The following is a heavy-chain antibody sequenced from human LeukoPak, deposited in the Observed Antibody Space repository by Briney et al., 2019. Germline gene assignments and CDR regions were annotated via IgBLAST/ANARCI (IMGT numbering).Heavy chain of an antibody. V-gene: IGHV4-59*08. CDR3: ARLNTLVRGVNYHNWIDF. CDR1: GGSIRSYL. Sequence: PSETLSLTCAVSGGSIRSYLWSWIRQPPGRGLEWIGDIYHSGTTNYNPSLKSRATISVDTSRNALSLQLASVTAADTAVYYCARLNTLVRGVNYHNWIDFWGLGTLVSVSS. D-gene: IGHD3-10*01. J-gene: IGHJ5*01. CDR2: IYHSGTT.